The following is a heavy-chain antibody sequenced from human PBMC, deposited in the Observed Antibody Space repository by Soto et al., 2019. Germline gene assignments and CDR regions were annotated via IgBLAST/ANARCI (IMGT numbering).Heavy chain of an antibody. CDR2: ISYDGSNK. CDR1: GFTFSSYA. D-gene: IGHD2-15*01. Sequence: GGSLRLSCAASGFTFSSYAMHWVRQAPGKGLEWVAVISYDGSNKYYADSVKGRFTISRDNSKNTLYLQMNSLRAEDTAVYYCARDFPMRGSGPLYAFEIWGQGTLVTVSS. J-gene: IGHJ3*02. CDR3: ARDFPMRGSGPLYAFEI. V-gene: IGHV3-30-3*01.